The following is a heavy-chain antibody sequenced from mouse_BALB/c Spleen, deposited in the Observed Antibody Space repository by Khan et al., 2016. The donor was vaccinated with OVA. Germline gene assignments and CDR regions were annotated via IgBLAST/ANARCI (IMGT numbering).Heavy chain of an antibody. CDR2: ILPGSGST. J-gene: IGHJ3*01. CDR1: GYTFSSYW. CDR3: ERGNYYGSNSWFGY. Sequence: QVQLQQSGAELMKPGASVKISCKATGYTFSSYWIEWVKQRPGHGLEWIGEILPGSGSTNYNEKFKDKVTFTADTSSNTAYMQLSSLTSEDSAVYYCERGNYYGSNSWFGYWGQGTLVTVSA. D-gene: IGHD1-1*01. V-gene: IGHV1-9*01.